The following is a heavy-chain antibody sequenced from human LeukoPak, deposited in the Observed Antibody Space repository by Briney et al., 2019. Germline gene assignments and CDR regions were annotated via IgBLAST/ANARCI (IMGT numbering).Heavy chain of an antibody. CDR2: MSGSGAGT. Sequence: PGESLRLSCAASGFTFRSYAMSWVRQAPGKGLEWVSCMSGSGAGTHYADSVKGRFTLSRDNARNTLYLQMYSLRVDDTAFYFCASAPRPLIPWVDYCGQGNLVTVSS. CDR3: ASAPRPLIPWVDY. CDR1: GFTFRSYA. J-gene: IGHJ4*02. V-gene: IGHV3-23*01. D-gene: IGHD1-14*01.